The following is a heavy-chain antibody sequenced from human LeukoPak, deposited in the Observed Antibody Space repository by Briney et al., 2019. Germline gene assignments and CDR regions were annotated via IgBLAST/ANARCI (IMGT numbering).Heavy chain of an antibody. Sequence: SETLSLTCAVYGGSFSGYYWSWIRQPPGKGLEWIGEINHSGSTNYNPSLKSRVTVSVDTSKNQFPLKLSSVTAADTAVYYCARVWAAAGSSLVDYWGQGTLVTVSS. CDR3: ARVWAAAGSSLVDY. CDR1: GGSFSGYY. V-gene: IGHV4-34*01. CDR2: INHSGST. D-gene: IGHD6-13*01. J-gene: IGHJ4*02.